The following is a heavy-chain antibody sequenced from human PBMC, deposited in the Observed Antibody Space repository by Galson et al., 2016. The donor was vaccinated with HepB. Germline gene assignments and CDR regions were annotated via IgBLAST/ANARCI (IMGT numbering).Heavy chain of an antibody. CDR1: GYTFTNYA. D-gene: IGHD6-6*01. Sequence: SVKVSCKASGYTFTNYAMHWVRQAPGQRLEWMGWINTGDGYTKYSQKFQGRVIITRDTSASTGYMEMSSLTSEDTDVYYCARARVPPDAWDVGGQGTTVTVSS. J-gene: IGHJ6*02. V-gene: IGHV1-3*04. CDR3: ARARVPPDAWDV. CDR2: INTGDGYT.